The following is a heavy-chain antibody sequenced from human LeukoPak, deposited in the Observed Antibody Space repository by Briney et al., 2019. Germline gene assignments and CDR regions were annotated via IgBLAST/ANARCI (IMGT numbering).Heavy chain of an antibody. D-gene: IGHD5-12*01. V-gene: IGHV3-21*01. Sequence: GGSLRLSCAASGFTFSSYSMNWVRQAPGKGLEWVSSISSSSSYIYYADSVKGRFTISRDNAKNSLYLQMNSLRAEDTAVYYCARDKAPYSDYDGVLDYWGQGTLVTVSS. J-gene: IGHJ4*02. CDR2: ISSSSSYI. CDR3: ARDKAPYSDYDGVLDY. CDR1: GFTFSSYS.